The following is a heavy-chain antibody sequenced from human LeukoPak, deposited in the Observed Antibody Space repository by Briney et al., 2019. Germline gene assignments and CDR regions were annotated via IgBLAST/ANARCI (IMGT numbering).Heavy chain of an antibody. CDR1: GGSISSYY. Sequence: PSETLSLTCTVSGGSISSYYWSWIRQPPGKGLELIGYMYDSGSANYNPSLKSRVTISVDTSKNQFSLRLSSVTAADTAVYYCARHGGNYTFDFWGQGVLVTVSS. CDR3: ARHGGNYTFDF. V-gene: IGHV4-59*01. CDR2: MYDSGSA. D-gene: IGHD4/OR15-4a*01. J-gene: IGHJ4*02.